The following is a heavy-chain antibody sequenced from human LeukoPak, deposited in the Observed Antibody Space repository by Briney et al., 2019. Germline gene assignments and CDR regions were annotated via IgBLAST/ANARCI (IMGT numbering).Heavy chain of an antibody. CDR2: ISGSGVT. D-gene: IGHD1-1*01. CDR1: GFTFSTSA. V-gene: IGHV3-23*01. J-gene: IGHJ3*02. CDR3: ARAAPGGGTTSPFDI. Sequence: GGSLRLSCAASGFTFSTSAMTWVRQAPGKGLEWVSGISGSGVTDYADSVKGRFTISRDNSKNTLYLQMNSLRAEDTAVYYCARAAPGGGTTSPFDIWGQGTMVTVSS.